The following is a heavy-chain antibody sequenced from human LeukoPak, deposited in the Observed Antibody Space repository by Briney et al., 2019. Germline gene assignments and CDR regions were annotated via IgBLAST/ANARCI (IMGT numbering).Heavy chain of an antibody. V-gene: IGHV4-34*01. Sequence: GSLRLSCAASGFTFSSYWMSWVRQPPGKGLEWIGEINHSGSTNYNPSLKSRVTISVDTSKNQFSLKLSSVTAADTAVYYCARGYVFSHAFDIWGQGTMVTVSS. D-gene: IGHD3-10*02. CDR2: INHSGST. CDR1: GFTFSSYW. CDR3: ARGYVFSHAFDI. J-gene: IGHJ3*02.